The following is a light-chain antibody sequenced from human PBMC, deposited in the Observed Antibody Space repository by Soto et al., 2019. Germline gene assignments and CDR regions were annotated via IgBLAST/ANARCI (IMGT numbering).Light chain of an antibody. CDR3: QQYENLPT. CDR2: AAS. CDR1: QSISSW. V-gene: IGKV1-5*01. Sequence: DIQMTQSPSTLSASVGDRVTITCRASQSISSWLAWYQQKPGKAPKLLIYAASSLQSGVPSRFSGGGSGTDFTLTISGLQPEDIATYYCQQYENLPTFGQGTRLEIK. J-gene: IGKJ5*01.